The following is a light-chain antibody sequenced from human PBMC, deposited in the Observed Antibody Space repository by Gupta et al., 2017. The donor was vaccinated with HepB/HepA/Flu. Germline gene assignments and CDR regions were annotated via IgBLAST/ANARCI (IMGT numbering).Light chain of an antibody. CDR2: GAS. CDR1: QSVSNSR. V-gene: IGKV3-20*01. CDR3: QQYDNSLYS. Sequence: EIVLTQSPGTLSLSPGERATLACRASQSVSNSRLAWYQHKPGQAPRLLIFGASTRATGIPDRFSGSGSGTDFTLTISRLQPEDVAVYYCQQYDNSLYSFGQGTKLEI. J-gene: IGKJ2*03.